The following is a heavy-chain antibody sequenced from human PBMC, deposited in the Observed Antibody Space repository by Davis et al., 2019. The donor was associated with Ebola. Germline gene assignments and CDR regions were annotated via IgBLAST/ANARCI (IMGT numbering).Heavy chain of an antibody. CDR3: TQDRGSILGVMVT. D-gene: IGHD3-16*01. Sequence: SLKISCEASGFRFGDYGMHWVRQRPGKGLEWVSAIIWNGGSVAYADFVKGRFTISRDNARNSLYLQMNSLRDEDTAVYYCTQDRGSILGVMVTWGQGTLVTVSS. J-gene: IGHJ4*02. V-gene: IGHV3-9*01. CDR1: GFRFGDYG. CDR2: IIWNGGSV.